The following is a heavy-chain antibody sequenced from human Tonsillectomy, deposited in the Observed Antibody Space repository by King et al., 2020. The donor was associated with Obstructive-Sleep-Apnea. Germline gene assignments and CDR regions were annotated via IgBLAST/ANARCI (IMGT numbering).Heavy chain of an antibody. V-gene: IGHV4-59*01. CDR3: AREGYCSSTSCYDYYYYGMDV. D-gene: IGHD2-2*01. J-gene: IGHJ6*02. CDR1: GGSISSYY. Sequence: VQLQESGPGLVKPSETLSLTCTVSGGSISSYYWSWIRQPPGKGLEWIGYIYYSGSTNYNPSLKSRFTISVDTSKNQFSLKLSSVTAADTAVYYCAREGYCSSTSCYDYYYYGMDVWGQGTTVTVSS. CDR2: IYYSGST.